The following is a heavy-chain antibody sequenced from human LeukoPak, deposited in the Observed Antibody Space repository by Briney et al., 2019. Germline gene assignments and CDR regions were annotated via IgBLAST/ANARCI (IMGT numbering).Heavy chain of an antibody. V-gene: IGHV4-59*01. CDR1: GGSISSYY. J-gene: IGHJ3*02. CDR3: ARYRVYCSSTSCSNDAFDI. Sequence: SETLSLTCTVSGGSISSYYWSWIRQPPGKGLEWIGYIYYSGSTNYNPSLKSRVTISVDTSKNQFSLKLSPVTAADTAVYYCARYRVYCSSTSCSNDAFDIWGQGTMVTVSS. D-gene: IGHD2-2*01. CDR2: IYYSGST.